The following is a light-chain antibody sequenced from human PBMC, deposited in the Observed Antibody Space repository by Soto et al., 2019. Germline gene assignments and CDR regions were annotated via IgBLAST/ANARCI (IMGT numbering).Light chain of an antibody. Sequence: DIQMTQSPSSLSASVGDRVTITCQASQDISLYLHWFQHKPGKAPKRLIYDASTLQTGVPSRFSGSGSGTDFTFTITRLQPQDVATYDCQHDGNVPFTFGHGTKVDIK. CDR3: QHDGNVPFT. CDR2: DAS. CDR1: QDISLY. J-gene: IGKJ3*01. V-gene: IGKV1-33*01.